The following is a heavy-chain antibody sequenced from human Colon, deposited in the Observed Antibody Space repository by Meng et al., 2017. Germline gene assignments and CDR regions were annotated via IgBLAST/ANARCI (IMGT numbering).Heavy chain of an antibody. D-gene: IGHD3-16*01. Sequence: DVQLVESGGGLLQPGGSLRLSCAASGFMFSSYWIHWVRQVPGKGLVWVSRINSYGNITNYAESVKGRFTISRDKAKNTLYLQMDSLRAEDTAVYYCTRYYDATVPFDHWGQGTLVTVSS. CDR1: GFMFSSYW. CDR3: TRYYDATVPFDH. CDR2: INSYGNIT. J-gene: IGHJ4*02. V-gene: IGHV3-74*01.